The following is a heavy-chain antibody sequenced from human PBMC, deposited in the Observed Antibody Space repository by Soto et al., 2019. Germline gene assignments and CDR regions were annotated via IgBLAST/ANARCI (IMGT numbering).Heavy chain of an antibody. D-gene: IGHD3-10*01. J-gene: IGHJ4*02. Sequence: QVQLQESGPGLVKPSETLSLTCTVSGDSISGYYWSWIRQPPGKGLEWIGYIFYSGSANYNPSLKSRITISIDTSKKQFSLTLRSVTAADTAVFYWGRVTFSIRGIVAALWGQGTLVTVSS. CDR1: GDSISGYY. V-gene: IGHV4-59*01. CDR2: IFYSGSA. CDR3: GRVTFSIRGIVAAL.